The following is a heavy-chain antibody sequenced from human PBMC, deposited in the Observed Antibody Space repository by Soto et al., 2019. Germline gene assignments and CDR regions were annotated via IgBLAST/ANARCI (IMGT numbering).Heavy chain of an antibody. CDR2: IFYSGST. D-gene: IGHD3-10*01. CDR1: GGSISSYY. J-gene: IGHJ4*02. V-gene: IGHV4-59*01. Sequence: SETLSLTCTVSGGSISSYYWSWIRQPPGKGLEWIGYIFYSGSTNYNPSLKSRVTISVDTSKNQFSLRLGSVTAADTAVYYCARYGSGSYYTHNFDYWGQGTLVTVSS. CDR3: ARYGSGSYYTHNFDY.